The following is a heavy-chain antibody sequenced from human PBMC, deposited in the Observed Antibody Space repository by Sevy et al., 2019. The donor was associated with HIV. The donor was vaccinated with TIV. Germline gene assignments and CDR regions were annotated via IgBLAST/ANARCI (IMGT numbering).Heavy chain of an antibody. J-gene: IGHJ4*02. V-gene: IGHV3-23*01. CDR3: AKEVSKYSYSDY. CDR2: IGGSADYT. Sequence: GGSLRLSCVTSGFTFSSYAMSWVRQTPGKGLEWVSAIGGSADYTYYADSMKGRFTISRDNSKNTVYLQMNGLSTEDTDGYYCAKEVSKYSYSDYWGQGTLVTVSS. D-gene: IGHD5-18*01. CDR1: GFTFSSYA.